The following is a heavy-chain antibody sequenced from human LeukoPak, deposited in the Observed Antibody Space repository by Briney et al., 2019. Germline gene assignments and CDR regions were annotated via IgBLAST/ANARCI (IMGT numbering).Heavy chain of an antibody. J-gene: IGHJ5*02. CDR2: IYYSGST. CDR3: ARAQYSSSWYRDANNWFDP. Sequence: PSETLSLTCAVYGGSFSGYYWSWIRQPPGKGLEWIGYIYYSGSTNYNPSLKSRVTISVDTSKNQFSLKLSSVTAADTAVYYCARAQYSSSWYRDANNWFDPWGQGTLVTVSS. D-gene: IGHD6-13*01. V-gene: IGHV4-59*01. CDR1: GGSFSGYY.